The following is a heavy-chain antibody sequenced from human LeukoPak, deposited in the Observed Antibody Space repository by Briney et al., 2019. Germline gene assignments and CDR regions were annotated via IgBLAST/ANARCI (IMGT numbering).Heavy chain of an antibody. J-gene: IGHJ4*02. Sequence: GEALQISCKGSGYRFTSYWIGWVRQMPGKGLEWMGIIYPGDSDTRYSPSFQGQVTISADKSISTAYLQWSSLKASDTAMYYCARLPMQQLVLSYYWGQGTLVTVSS. V-gene: IGHV5-51*01. CDR3: ARLPMQQLVLSYY. CDR1: GYRFTSYW. CDR2: IYPGDSDT. D-gene: IGHD6-13*01.